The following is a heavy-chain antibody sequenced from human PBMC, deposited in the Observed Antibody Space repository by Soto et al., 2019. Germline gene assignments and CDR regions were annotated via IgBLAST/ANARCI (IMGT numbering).Heavy chain of an antibody. V-gene: IGHV3-48*02. CDR2: IGSTSSTI. J-gene: IGHJ6*02. D-gene: IGHD5-12*01. Sequence: EVQLVESGGGLVQPGGSLRLSCAASGFTFYSYSMNWVRQAPGKGLEWLSYIGSTSSTIYYADSVKGRFTISRDNAKNSLYLQMNSLRDEDTAVYYCATTVATPYTLYYYAMAVWGQGTTVTVSS. CDR1: GFTFYSYS. CDR3: ATTVATPYTLYYYAMAV.